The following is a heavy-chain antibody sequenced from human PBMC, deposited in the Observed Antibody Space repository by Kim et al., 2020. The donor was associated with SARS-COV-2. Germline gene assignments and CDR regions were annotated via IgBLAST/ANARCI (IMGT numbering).Heavy chain of an antibody. CDR1: GGTFSSYA. D-gene: IGHD5-18*01. CDR3: ARDPMDTAMVIWSYYGMDV. V-gene: IGHV1-69*13. Sequence: SVKVSCKASGGTFSSYAISWVRQAPGQGLEWMGGIIPIFGTANYAQKFQGRVTITADESTSTAYMELSSLRSEDTAVYYCARDPMDTAMVIWSYYGMDVWGQGTTVTVSS. CDR2: IIPIFGTA. J-gene: IGHJ6*02.